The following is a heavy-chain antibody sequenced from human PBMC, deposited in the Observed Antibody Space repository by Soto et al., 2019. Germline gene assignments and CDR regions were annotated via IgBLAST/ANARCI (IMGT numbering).Heavy chain of an antibody. D-gene: IGHD3-9*01. V-gene: IGHV3-15*01. J-gene: IGHJ4*02. CDR1: GFTFSNAW. Sequence: GSLRLSCAASGFTFSNAWMSWVRQAPGKGLEWVGRIKSKTDGGTTDYAAPVKGRFTISRDDSKNTLYLQMNSLKTEDTAVYYYTTGLPYYDILTGQIDYWGQGTLVTVPS. CDR2: IKSKTDGGTT. CDR3: TTGLPYYDILTGQIDY.